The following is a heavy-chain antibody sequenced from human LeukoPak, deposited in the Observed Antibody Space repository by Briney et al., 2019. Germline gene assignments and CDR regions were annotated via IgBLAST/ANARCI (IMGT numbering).Heavy chain of an antibody. CDR1: GFPFSTYG. D-gene: IGHD6-6*01. CDR3: AKGQSTIATRSFDS. V-gene: IGHV3-23*01. CDR2: ISTNSANT. J-gene: IGHJ4*02. Sequence: GGSLSLSCAASGFPFSTYGMNWVRPAPGKGLEWVSTISTNSANTYYTDSVKGRFTISRDNSKNTLFMQMNSLRAEDTAVYYCAKGQSTIATRSFDSWGQGTLVTVSS.